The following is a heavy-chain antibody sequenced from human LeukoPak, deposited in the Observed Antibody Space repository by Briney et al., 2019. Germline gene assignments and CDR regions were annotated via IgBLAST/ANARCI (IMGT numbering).Heavy chain of an antibody. CDR1: GYSISNGYY. Sequence: SETLSLTCTVSGYSISNGYYWDWIRQSPGKGLEWIGVIYYNGRTYYNPSLKSRVNISPDTSKNQFSLKLSSVTAADTAVYYCARARRDVAEAMDWGQGTLVTVSS. V-gene: IGHV4-38-2*02. CDR3: ARARRDVAEAMD. D-gene: IGHD1-14*01. CDR2: IYYNGRT. J-gene: IGHJ4*02.